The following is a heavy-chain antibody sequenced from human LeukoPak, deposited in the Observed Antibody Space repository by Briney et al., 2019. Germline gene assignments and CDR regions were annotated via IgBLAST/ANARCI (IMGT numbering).Heavy chain of an antibody. CDR1: GLTVSSNY. J-gene: IGHJ6*02. D-gene: IGHD1-26*01. V-gene: IGHV3-66*01. Sequence: GGSLRPSGAASGLTVSSNYMSWVRQGPGKGLEWVSVIYSGGDTYYADSVKGRFTISRDNSKNTLYLQMNSPRAEDTAVYYCAREPKRASGYYGMDVWGQGTTVTVSS. CDR2: IYSGGDT. CDR3: AREPKRASGYYGMDV.